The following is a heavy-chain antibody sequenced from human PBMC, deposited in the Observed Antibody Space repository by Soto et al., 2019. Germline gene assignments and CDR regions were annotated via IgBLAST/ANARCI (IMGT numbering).Heavy chain of an antibody. V-gene: IGHV1-3*01. CDR3: ARGDSDDIHDY. D-gene: IGHD2-8*01. J-gene: IGHJ4*02. CDR1: GYTFTSYA. Sequence: QVQLVQSGAEVKKPGASVKVSCKASGYTFTSYAMHWVRQAPGQSLEWMGWINAGNGNTKYSQKFQGRVTITRDTSASTAYMELSSLRSEDTAVDYCARGDSDDIHDYWGQGTLVTVSS. CDR2: INAGNGNT.